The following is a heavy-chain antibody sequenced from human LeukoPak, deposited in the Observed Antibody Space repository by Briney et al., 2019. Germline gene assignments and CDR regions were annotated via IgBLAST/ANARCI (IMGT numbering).Heavy chain of an antibody. CDR3: ARPEDGYKNAFDI. CDR2: IYSGGST. CDR1: GFTVSSNY. Sequence: GGSLRLSCAASGFTVSSNYMSWVRQAPGKGLEWVSVIYSGGSTYYADSVKGRFTISRDNAKNSLYLQMNSLRAEDTVVYYCARPEDGYKNAFDIWGQGTMVTVSS. J-gene: IGHJ3*02. V-gene: IGHV3-53*01. D-gene: IGHD5-24*01.